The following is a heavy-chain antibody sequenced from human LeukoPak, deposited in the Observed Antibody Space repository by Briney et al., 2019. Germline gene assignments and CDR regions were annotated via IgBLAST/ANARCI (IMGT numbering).Heavy chain of an antibody. J-gene: IGHJ4*02. CDR2: ISSDELGT. V-gene: IGHV3-74*01. CDR3: VREAGSGSYGVY. CDR1: GFTFRSYW. D-gene: IGHD3-10*01. Sequence: HPGGSLRLSCAASGFTFRSYWMHWVRQVPGRGLVWVSRISSDELGTNYADSVKGRFTVSRDNAKNTLYLQMSSLRAEDTAIYYCVREAGSGSYGVYWGQGTLVTVSS.